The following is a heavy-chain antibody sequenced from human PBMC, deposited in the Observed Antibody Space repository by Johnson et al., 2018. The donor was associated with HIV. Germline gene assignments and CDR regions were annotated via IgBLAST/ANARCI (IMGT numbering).Heavy chain of an antibody. J-gene: IGHJ3*01. CDR3: ARGFVRISMILVADAFDL. CDR2: IDWNGGST. CDR1: FTFDDYG. Sequence: FTFDDYGMSWVRQGPGKGLEWVSGIDWNGGSTGYADSVKGRFTISRDNTKNSLHLQMNSLRGEDTALYYCARGFVRISMILVADAFDLWGQGTMVTVSS. V-gene: IGHV3-20*03. D-gene: IGHD3-22*01.